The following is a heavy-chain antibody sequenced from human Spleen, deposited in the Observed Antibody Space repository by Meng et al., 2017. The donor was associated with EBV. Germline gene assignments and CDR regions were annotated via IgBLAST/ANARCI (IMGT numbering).Heavy chain of an antibody. CDR3: AAVGGSCFDH. Sequence: VQLVESGGGVVQPVRSLRLSCAMSGSTFTTYAMHWVRQAPGKGLEWVAVISSDGGNINYADSVKGRFTISRDNSRNTLSLQMNSLRGADTAVYYCAAVGGSCFDHWGQGTLVTVSS. J-gene: IGHJ4*02. CDR1: GSTFTTYA. D-gene: IGHD3-16*01. V-gene: IGHV3-30-3*02. CDR2: ISSDGGNI.